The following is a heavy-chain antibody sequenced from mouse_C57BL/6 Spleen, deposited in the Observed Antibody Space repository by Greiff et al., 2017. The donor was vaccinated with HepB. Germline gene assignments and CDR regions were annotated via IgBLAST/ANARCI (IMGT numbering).Heavy chain of an antibody. D-gene: IGHD1-1*01. J-gene: IGHJ2*01. CDR3: ARTITTVVGPFDY. Sequence: EVKLVESGGGLVKPGGSLKLSCAASGFTFSDYGMHWVRQAPEKGLEWVAYISSGSSTIYYADTVKGRFTISRDNAKNTLFLQMTSLRSEDTAMYYCARTITTVVGPFDYWGQGTTLTVSS. V-gene: IGHV5-17*01. CDR1: GFTFSDYG. CDR2: ISSGSSTI.